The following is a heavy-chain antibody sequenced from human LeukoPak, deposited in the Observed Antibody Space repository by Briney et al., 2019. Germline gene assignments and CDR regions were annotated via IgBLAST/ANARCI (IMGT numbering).Heavy chain of an antibody. CDR2: INHSGST. J-gene: IGHJ5*02. Sequence: SETLSLTCAVYGGSFSGYYWSWIRQPPGKGLEWIGEINHSGSTNYNPSLKSRVTISVDTSKYQFSLKLSSVTAADTAVYYCARGCRTEVRGVTPPVPWFDPWGQGTLVTVSS. CDR1: GGSFSGYY. D-gene: IGHD3-10*01. CDR3: ARGCRTEVRGVTPPVPWFDP. V-gene: IGHV4-34*01.